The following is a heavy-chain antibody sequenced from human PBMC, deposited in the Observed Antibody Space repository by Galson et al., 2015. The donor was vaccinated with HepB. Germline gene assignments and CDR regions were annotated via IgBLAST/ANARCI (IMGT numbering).Heavy chain of an antibody. D-gene: IGHD2-15*01. Sequence: SLRLSCAASGLSFNSYAMSWVRQAPGKGLEWVGRIKSKADGGTTDYIAPVKDRFIISRDDSKDTLYLQMHSLKTEDTAVYYCTTVMWYGPRCWGQGTLVTVSP. V-gene: IGHV3-15*05. CDR1: GLSFNSYA. CDR2: IKSKADGGTT. CDR3: TTVMWYGPRC. J-gene: IGHJ4*02.